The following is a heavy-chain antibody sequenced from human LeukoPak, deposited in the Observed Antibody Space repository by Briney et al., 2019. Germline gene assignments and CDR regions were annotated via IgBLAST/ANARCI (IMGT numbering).Heavy chain of an antibody. CDR2: ITSSGSTI. D-gene: IGHD3-16*01. Sequence: GGSLRLSCAASGFTFSSYEMNWVCQAPGKGLEWVSYITSSGSTIYYADSVKGRFTISRDNAKNSLYLQMNSLRAEDTAVYYCARDFGGALDYWGQGTLVTVSS. CDR1: GFTFSSYE. V-gene: IGHV3-48*03. J-gene: IGHJ4*02. CDR3: ARDFGGALDY.